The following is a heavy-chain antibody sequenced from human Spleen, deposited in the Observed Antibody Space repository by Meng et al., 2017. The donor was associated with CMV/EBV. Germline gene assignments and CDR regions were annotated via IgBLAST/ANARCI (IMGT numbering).Heavy chain of an antibody. J-gene: IGHJ6*02. CDR2: ISAYNGNT. D-gene: IGHD3-22*01. CDR3: AKDLGSYYYDSSGYYGNYGMDV. V-gene: IGHV1-18*01. CDR1: GYTFTSYG. Sequence: ASVKVSCKASGYTFTSYGISWVRQAPGQGLEWMGWISAYNGNTNYAQKLQGRVTMTTDTSTSTAYMELRSLRSDDTAVYYCAKDLGSYYYDSSGYYGNYGMDVWGQGTTVTVSS.